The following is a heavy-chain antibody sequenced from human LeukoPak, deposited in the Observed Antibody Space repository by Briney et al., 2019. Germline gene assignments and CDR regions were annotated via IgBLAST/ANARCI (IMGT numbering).Heavy chain of an antibody. CDR3: ARGGRSSTSCYAFDH. D-gene: IGHD2-2*01. J-gene: IGHJ4*02. CDR2: TWYDGSNK. CDR1: GFTFSSYG. V-gene: IGHV3-33*01. Sequence: GGSLRLSCAASGFTFSSYGMHWVRQAPGKGLEWVAATWYDGSNKYYADSVKGRFTISRDNSKNTLYLQMNSLRAEDTAVYYCARGGRSSTSCYAFDHWGQGTLVTVSS.